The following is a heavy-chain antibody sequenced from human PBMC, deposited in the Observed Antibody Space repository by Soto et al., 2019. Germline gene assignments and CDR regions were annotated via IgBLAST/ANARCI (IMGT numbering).Heavy chain of an antibody. CDR3: VGTQMATTSYYYYYYGMDV. V-gene: IGHV4-34*01. CDR2: INHSGRT. Sequence: SETLSLTCAVYGGSFSGYYWSWIRQPPGKGLEWIGQINHSGRTNYNPSLKSRVTISVDTSKNQFSLKLSSVTAADTAVYYCVGTQMATTSYYYYYYGMDVWGQGTTVTVSS. D-gene: IGHD5-12*01. CDR1: GGSFSGYY. J-gene: IGHJ6*02.